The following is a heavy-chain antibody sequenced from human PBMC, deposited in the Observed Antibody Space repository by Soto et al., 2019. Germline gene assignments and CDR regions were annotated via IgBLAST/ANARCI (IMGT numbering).Heavy chain of an antibody. CDR3: AKDGEWGWFDP. CDR2: ISYDGSNK. Sequence: QVQLVESGGGVVQPGRSLRLSCAASGFTFSSYGMHWVRQAPGKGLEWVAVISYDGSNKYYADSVKGRFTISRDNSKNTLYLQMNSLRAEDTAGYYCAKDGEWGWFDPWGQGTLVTVSS. D-gene: IGHD1-26*01. V-gene: IGHV3-30*18. CDR1: GFTFSSYG. J-gene: IGHJ5*02.